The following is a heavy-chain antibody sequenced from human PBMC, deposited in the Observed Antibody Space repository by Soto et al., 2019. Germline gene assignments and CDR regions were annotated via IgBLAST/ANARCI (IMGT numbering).Heavy chain of an antibody. Sequence: SETLSLTCAVYGGSFSGYYWSWIRQPPGKGLEWIGEINHSGSTNYNPSLKSRVTISVDTSKNQFSLKLSSVTAADTAVYYCARGLCSRGYYGMDVWGQGTTVTVSS. J-gene: IGHJ6*02. V-gene: IGHV4-34*01. CDR3: ARGLCSRGYYGMDV. CDR2: INHSGST. D-gene: IGHD3-16*01. CDR1: GGSFSGYY.